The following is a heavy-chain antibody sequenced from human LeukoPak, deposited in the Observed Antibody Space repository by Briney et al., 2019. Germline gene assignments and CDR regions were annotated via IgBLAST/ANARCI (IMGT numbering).Heavy chain of an antibody. CDR3: ARDFYDFWSGYYSS. CDR2: ISSSSSYI. J-gene: IGHJ4*02. D-gene: IGHD3-3*01. CDR1: GFTFSSYS. Sequence: GGSLRLSCAASGFTFSSYSMNWVRQAPGKGLEWVSSISSSSSYIYYADSVKGRFTLSRDNAKNSLYLQMNSLRAEDTAVYYCARDFYDFWSGYYSSWGQGTLVTVSS. V-gene: IGHV3-21*01.